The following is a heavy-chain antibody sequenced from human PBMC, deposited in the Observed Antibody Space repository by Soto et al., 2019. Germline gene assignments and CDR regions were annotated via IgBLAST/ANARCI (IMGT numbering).Heavy chain of an antibody. CDR2: ISGSGGST. Sequence: GGSLRLSCAASGFTFSSYAMSWVRQAPGKGLEWVSAISGSGGSTYYADSVKGRFTISRDNAKNTLYLQMNSLRAEDTAVYYCAKDFWCGYSIPPPLDYWGQGTLVTVSS. D-gene: IGHD3-3*01. J-gene: IGHJ4*02. V-gene: IGHV3-23*01. CDR3: AKDFWCGYSIPPPLDY. CDR1: GFTFSSYA.